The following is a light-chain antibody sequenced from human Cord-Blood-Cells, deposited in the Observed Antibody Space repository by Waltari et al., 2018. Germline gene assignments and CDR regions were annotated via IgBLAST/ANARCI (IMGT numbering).Light chain of an antibody. V-gene: IGLV2-14*03. J-gene: IGLJ3*02. Sequence: QSALTQPASVSGSPGQSITISCTGTSSVVGVSNYVTWYQQHPGKAPKLMIYDVSNGPSGVSNGFFGSKSGNTASMTIGGLQAEDEADYYCSSYTSSSTLVFGGGTKLTVL. CDR2: DVS. CDR3: SSYTSSSTLV. CDR1: SSVVGVSNY.